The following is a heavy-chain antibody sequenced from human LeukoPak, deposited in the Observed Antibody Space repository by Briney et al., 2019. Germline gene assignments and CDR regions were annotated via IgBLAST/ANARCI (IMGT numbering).Heavy chain of an antibody. Sequence: ASVKVSCKASGYTFTSYDINWVRQATGQGLEWMGWMNPNSGNTGYAQKLQGRVTMTTDTSTSTAYMELRSLRSDDTAVYYCARDSSSGSYYPNDAFDIWGQGTMVTVSS. V-gene: IGHV1-8*01. CDR2: MNPNSGNT. CDR1: GYTFTSYD. J-gene: IGHJ3*02. D-gene: IGHD3-10*01. CDR3: ARDSSSGSYYPNDAFDI.